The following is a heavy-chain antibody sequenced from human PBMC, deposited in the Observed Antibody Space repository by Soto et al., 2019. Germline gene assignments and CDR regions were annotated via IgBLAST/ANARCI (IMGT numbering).Heavy chain of an antibody. J-gene: IGHJ4*02. V-gene: IGHV3-74*01. D-gene: IGHD3-22*01. Sequence: EVQLVESGGGLVQPGGSLRLSCAASGFTFSSYWMHWVRQAPGKGLVWVSRINSDGSSTSYADSVKGRFTISRDNAKNTLYLQMNSLRAEDTAVYYCGGHSSGYYYVGEALDYWGQGTLVTVSS. CDR3: GGHSSGYYYVGEALDY. CDR1: GFTFSSYW. CDR2: INSDGSST.